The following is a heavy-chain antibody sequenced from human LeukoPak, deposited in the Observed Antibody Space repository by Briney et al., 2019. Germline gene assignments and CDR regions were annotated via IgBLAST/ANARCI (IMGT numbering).Heavy chain of an antibody. CDR1: GYSFTKFG. CDR3: ARSMTEIYYYGMDV. Sequence: SVKVSCKAFGYSFTKFGISWVRQAPGQGLEWMGRIIPILGIANYAQKFQGRVTITADKSTSTAYMELSSLRSEDTAVYYCARSMTEIYYYGMDVWGQGTTVTVSS. V-gene: IGHV1-69*04. D-gene: IGHD2-21*01. CDR2: IIPILGIA. J-gene: IGHJ6*02.